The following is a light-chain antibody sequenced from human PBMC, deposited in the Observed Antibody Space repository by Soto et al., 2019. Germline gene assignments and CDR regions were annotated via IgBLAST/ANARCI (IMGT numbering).Light chain of an antibody. CDR1: QSISSW. J-gene: IGKJ1*01. V-gene: IGKV1-5*03. CDR2: KAS. CDR3: QQYNSYSWT. Sequence: DIQMTQSPSTLSASVGDRVTITCRASQSISSWLAWYQQKPGKAPKLLIYKASSLERGVPSRCIGSGSGTEFTLTISSLQTDDFATYYCQQYNSYSWTFGQGTKVESK.